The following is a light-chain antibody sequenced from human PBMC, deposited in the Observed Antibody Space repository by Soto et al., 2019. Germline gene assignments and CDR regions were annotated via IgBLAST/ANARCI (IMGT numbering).Light chain of an antibody. CDR2: GAS. V-gene: IGKV3-20*01. J-gene: IGKJ1*01. CDR3: QQYGSSPWT. CDR1: QTIRSDY. Sequence: ETVLTQSPGTLSLSRGERATLSCRASQTIRSDYLAWYRQTPGQAPRLLIYGASNRATGIAYRFSGSGSGTDFTLIISRLEPEAFALYYCQQYGSSPWTFGQGTKVEIK.